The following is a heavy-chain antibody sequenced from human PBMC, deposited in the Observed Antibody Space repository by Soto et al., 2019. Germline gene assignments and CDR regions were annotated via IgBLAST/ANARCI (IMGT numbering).Heavy chain of an antibody. D-gene: IGHD1-7*01. J-gene: IGHJ6*02. V-gene: IGHV1-69*13. CDR1: GGTFSSYA. Sequence: ASVKVSCKASGGTFSSYAISWVRQAPGQGLEWMGGIIPIFGTANYAQKFQGRVTITADESTSTAYMELSSLRSEDTAVYYCARVSLRYVELLVHYYYGMDVWGQGTTVTVSS. CDR3: ARVSLRYVELLVHYYYGMDV. CDR2: IIPIFGTA.